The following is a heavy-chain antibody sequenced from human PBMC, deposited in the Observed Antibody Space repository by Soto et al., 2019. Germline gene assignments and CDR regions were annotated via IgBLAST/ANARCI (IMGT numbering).Heavy chain of an antibody. CDR1: VYSFASYW. V-gene: IGHV5-51*01. D-gene: IGHD2-2*01. CDR3: ATASTSPWFDC. J-gene: IGHJ4*02. Sequence: ESLKVSVNASVYSFASYWIFGVRQMPGKGLEWMGIINPGDSDTRYSPSFQGQVTISADKSIRNAYLQWSSLKASDTAMYYCATASTSPWFDCWGQGTLVTASS. CDR2: INPGDSDT.